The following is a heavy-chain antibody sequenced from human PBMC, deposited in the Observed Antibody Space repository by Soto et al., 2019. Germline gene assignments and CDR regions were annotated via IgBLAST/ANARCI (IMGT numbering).Heavy chain of an antibody. D-gene: IGHD3-3*01. CDR1: GGSMSSGDYY. V-gene: IGHV4-30-4*01. CDR2: IYYSGST. CDR3: AGMTIFGVVIYY. J-gene: IGHJ4*02. Sequence: SETLSLTCTVSGGSMSSGDYYWSWIRQPPGKGLEWIGYIYYSGSTFYNPSLKSRVTISVDTSKNQFSLNLTSVTAADTAVYYCAGMTIFGVVIYYWGQGTLVTVSS.